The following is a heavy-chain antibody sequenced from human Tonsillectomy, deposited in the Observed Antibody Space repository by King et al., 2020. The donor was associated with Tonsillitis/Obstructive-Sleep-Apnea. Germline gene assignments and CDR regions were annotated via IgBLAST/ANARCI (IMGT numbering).Heavy chain of an antibody. CDR1: GGSISSATYY. J-gene: IGHJ4*02. V-gene: IGHV4-39*01. CDR2: VYYTGSN. CDR3: ARQGHQSFTFDY. Sequence: QLQESGPGLVKPPETLSLTCSVSGGSISSATYYWGWIRQPPEKGLEWIGSVYYTGSNYYKPSLKSRVTISVDTSKNHFSLKLRSVTAADTAVYHCARQGHQSFTFDYWGQGALVTVSS.